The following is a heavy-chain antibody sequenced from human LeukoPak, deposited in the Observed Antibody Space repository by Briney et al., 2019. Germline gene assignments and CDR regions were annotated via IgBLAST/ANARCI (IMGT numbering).Heavy chain of an antibody. CDR1: GFTFSGYS. CDR2: IKQDGSEK. V-gene: IGHV3-7*03. CDR3: ARGQGANNFGY. D-gene: IGHD1-26*01. Sequence: SGGSLRLSCTASGFTFSGYSMNWIRQAPGKGLEWVANIKQDGSEKYYVDSVKGRFTISRDNAKNSLYLQMNSLRAEDTAVYYCARGQGANNFGYWGQGTLVTVSS. J-gene: IGHJ4*02.